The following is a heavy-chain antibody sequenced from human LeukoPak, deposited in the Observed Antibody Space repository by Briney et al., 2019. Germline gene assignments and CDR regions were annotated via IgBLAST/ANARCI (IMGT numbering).Heavy chain of an antibody. CDR3: AKDSSTWAVGDY. J-gene: IGHJ4*02. D-gene: IGHD6-13*01. CDR2: ISSSGSTI. V-gene: IGHV3-48*03. Sequence: PGGSLRLSCAASGFTFSSYEMNWVRQDPGKGQEWVSYISSSGSTIYYADSVKGRFTISRDNAKNSLYLQMNSLRAEDTAVYYCAKDSSTWAVGDYWGQGTLVIVSS. CDR1: GFTFSSYE.